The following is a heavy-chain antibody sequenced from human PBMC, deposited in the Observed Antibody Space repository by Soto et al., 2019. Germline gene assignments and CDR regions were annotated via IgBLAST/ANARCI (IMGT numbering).Heavy chain of an antibody. Sequence: QVQLQQWGAGLLKPSETLSLTCAVYGGSFSGYYWSWIRQPPGKGLEWIGEINHSGSTNYNPSLKSRVTISVDTSKNQFSLNLSSVTAADTAVYYCARVSGAAAGTYDPYYFDYWGQGTLVTVSS. CDR2: INHSGST. D-gene: IGHD6-13*01. CDR3: ARVSGAAAGTYDPYYFDY. CDR1: GGSFSGYY. V-gene: IGHV4-34*01. J-gene: IGHJ4*02.